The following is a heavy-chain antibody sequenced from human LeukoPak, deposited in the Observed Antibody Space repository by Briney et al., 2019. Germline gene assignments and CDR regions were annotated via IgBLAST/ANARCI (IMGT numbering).Heavy chain of an antibody. V-gene: IGHV4-34*01. CDR3: ARRGGRVAAAGTAHFDY. CDR1: GGSFSGYY. J-gene: IGHJ4*02. D-gene: IGHD6-13*01. CDR2: INHSGST. Sequence: SETLSLTCAVYGGSFSGYYWSWIRQPPGKGLEWIGEINHSGSTNYNPSLKSRVTISVDTSKNQFSLKLSSVTAADTAVYYCARRGGRVAAAGTAHFDYWGQGTLVTVSS.